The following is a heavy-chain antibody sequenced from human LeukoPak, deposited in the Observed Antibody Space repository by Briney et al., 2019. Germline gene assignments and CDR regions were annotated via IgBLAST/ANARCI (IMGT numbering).Heavy chain of an antibody. D-gene: IGHD2-2*01. CDR3: ARAYYCSSTSCYDSRWFDP. Sequence: PSQTLSLTCTVSGGSISSGDYYWSWIRQPPGKGLEWIGYIYYSGSTYYNPSLKSRVTISVDTSKNQFSLKLSPVTAADTAVYYCARAYYCSSTSCYDSRWFDPWGQGTLVTVSS. J-gene: IGHJ5*02. CDR1: GGSISSGDYY. CDR2: IYYSGST. V-gene: IGHV4-30-4*01.